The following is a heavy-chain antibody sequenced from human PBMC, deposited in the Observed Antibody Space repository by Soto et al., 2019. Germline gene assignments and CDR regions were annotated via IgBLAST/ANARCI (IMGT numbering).Heavy chain of an antibody. J-gene: IGHJ5*02. CDR1: GGTFSSYA. CDR3: ACGDIVVVPAAIGWFDP. D-gene: IGHD2-2*01. CDR2: IIPIFGTA. V-gene: IGHV1-69*06. Sequence: SVKVSCKASGGTFSSYAIRWVRQAPGQGLEWMGGIIPIFGTANYAQKFQGRVTITADKSTSTAYMELSSLRSEDTAVYYCACGDIVVVPAAIGWFDPWGQGTLVTVYS.